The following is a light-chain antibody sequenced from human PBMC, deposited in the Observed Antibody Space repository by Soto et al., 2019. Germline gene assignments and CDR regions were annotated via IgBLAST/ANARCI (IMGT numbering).Light chain of an antibody. CDR1: QTINSW. CDR2: KAS. V-gene: IGKV1-5*03. J-gene: IGKJ1*01. Sequence: DIHMTQSPSTLSQSVSVRVTITCRASQTINSWLAWYQQKPGKAPKLLIYKASYLQSWVPSTFSGSGSGTEFTLTISSLQPDDFATYYCQQYKSYSSWTFGQGTKVDIK. CDR3: QQYKSYSSWT.